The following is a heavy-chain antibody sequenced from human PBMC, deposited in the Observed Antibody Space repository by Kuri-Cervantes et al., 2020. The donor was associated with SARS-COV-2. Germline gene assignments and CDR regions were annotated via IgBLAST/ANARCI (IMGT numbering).Heavy chain of an antibody. V-gene: IGHV3-33*08. J-gene: IGHJ6*02. CDR1: GFAFWTYG. CDR2: IRYDGSNK. CDR3: ARDRHGMDV. Sequence: LSLTCGFSGFAFWTYGMHWVRQAPGKGLEWVAFIRYDGSNKYYADSVKGRFTISRDNSKNSLYLQMNSLRAEDTAVYYCARDRHGMDVWGQGTTVTVSS.